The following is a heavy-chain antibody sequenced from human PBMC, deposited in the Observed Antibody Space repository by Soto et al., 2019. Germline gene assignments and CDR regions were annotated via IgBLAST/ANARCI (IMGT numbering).Heavy chain of an antibody. J-gene: IGHJ6*03. CDR3: ATAAWLTLKLTWREPPPPMYYMDV. Sequence: GGSLRLSCAASGFTFSSYGMHWVRQAPGKGLEWVAVISYDGSNKYYADSVKGRFTISRDNSKNTLYLQMNSLRAEDTAVYYCATAAWLTLKLTWREPPPPMYYMDVWGKGTTVTVSS. CDR1: GFTFSSYG. D-gene: IGHD1-26*01. CDR2: ISYDGSNK. V-gene: IGHV3-30*03.